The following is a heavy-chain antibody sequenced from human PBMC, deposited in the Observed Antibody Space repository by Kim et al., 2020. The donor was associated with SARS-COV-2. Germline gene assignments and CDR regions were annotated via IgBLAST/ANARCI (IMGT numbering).Heavy chain of an antibody. V-gene: IGHV4-39*01. CDR3: ARHGDFRPGNKRGFDY. CDR1: GGSISSNSYY. J-gene: IGHJ4*02. D-gene: IGHD2-21*02. Sequence: SETLSLTCTVSGGSISSNSYYWGWIRQPPGKGLEWIGSIYYSGSTYYNPSLKSRVTISVDTSKNQFSLKLSSVTAADTAVYYCARHGDFRPGNKRGFDYWGQGTLVTVSA. CDR2: IYYSGST.